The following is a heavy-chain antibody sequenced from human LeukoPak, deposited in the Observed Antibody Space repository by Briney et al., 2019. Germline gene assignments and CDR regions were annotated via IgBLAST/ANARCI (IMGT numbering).Heavy chain of an antibody. V-gene: IGHV4-59*01. Sequence: SETLSLTCTVSGGSISSYYWSWIRQPLGKGLEWIGYIYYSGSTNYNPSLKSRVTISVDTSKNQFSLKLSSVTAADTAVYYCARRITMVRGVYFDYWGQGTLVTVSS. CDR3: ARRITMVRGVYFDY. D-gene: IGHD3-10*01. J-gene: IGHJ4*02. CDR2: IYYSGST. CDR1: GGSISSYY.